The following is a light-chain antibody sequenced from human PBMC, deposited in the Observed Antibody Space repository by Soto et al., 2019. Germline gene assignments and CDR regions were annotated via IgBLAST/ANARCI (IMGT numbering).Light chain of an antibody. CDR3: QQRQYWPPIT. CDR2: DAS. V-gene: IGKV3-11*01. Sequence: EIMLTQSPATLSLSLGERATLSCRASQGVSSYLAWYQQKPGQAPRLLIYDASNRATGIPARFSGSGSGTDFTLTISSLEPEDFAIYYCQQRQYWPPITFGQGTRLEIK. CDR1: QGVSSY. J-gene: IGKJ5*01.